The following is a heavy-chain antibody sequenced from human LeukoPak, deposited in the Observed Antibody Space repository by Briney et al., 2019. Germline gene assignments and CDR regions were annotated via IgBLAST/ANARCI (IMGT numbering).Heavy chain of an antibody. Sequence: SGPTLAKPPQPFTFTCTFSGFSLISPAAGVAWIRQPSVKFLEWLADIQWNDRKQYSPSLKNRLTITKDSSKNQVVLTITDMDPVDTGTYYCRHRLIYHGLGYWGLGTLVTVSS. J-gene: IGHJ4*02. CDR2: IQWNDRK. V-gene: IGHV2-5*01. CDR1: GFSLISPAAG. CDR3: RHRLIYHGLGY. D-gene: IGHD2/OR15-2a*01.